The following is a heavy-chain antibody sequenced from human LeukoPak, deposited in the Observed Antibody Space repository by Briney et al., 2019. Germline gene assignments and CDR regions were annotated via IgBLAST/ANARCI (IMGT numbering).Heavy chain of an antibody. Sequence: GGSLRLSCAASGFTFSNAWMSWVRQAPGKGLEWVGRIKSKTDGGRTAYATPVKGRFTTTSDDSKNTLYLQMNSMKTDDTAVYYCTTDRKRYSYGYYYYMDVWGKGTTVTVSS. D-gene: IGHD5-18*01. CDR2: IKSKTDGGRT. V-gene: IGHV3-15*01. J-gene: IGHJ6*03. CDR3: TTDRKRYSYGYYYYMDV. CDR1: GFTFSNAW.